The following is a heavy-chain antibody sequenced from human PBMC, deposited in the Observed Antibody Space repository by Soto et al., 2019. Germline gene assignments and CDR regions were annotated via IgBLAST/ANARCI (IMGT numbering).Heavy chain of an antibody. Sequence: SETLSLTCTVSGGSISSSSYYWGWIRQPPGKGLEWIGSIYYSGSTYYNPSLKSRVTISVDTSKNQFSLKLSSVTAADTAVYYCARLFLGITILGVVITDNWFDPWGQGTLVTVSS. J-gene: IGHJ5*02. V-gene: IGHV4-39*01. CDR1: GGSISSSSYY. D-gene: IGHD3-3*01. CDR3: ARLFLGITILGVVITDNWFDP. CDR2: IYYSGST.